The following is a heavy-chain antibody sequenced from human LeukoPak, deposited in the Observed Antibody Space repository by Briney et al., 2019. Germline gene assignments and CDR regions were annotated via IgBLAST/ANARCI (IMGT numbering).Heavy chain of an antibody. V-gene: IGHV4-59*01. J-gene: IGHJ4*02. Sequence: SETLSLTRTVSGVSISSYYWSWIRQPPGKGLEWIGYVYYSGSTNYNPSLKSRATISVDTSKNQFSLKLSSVTAADTAVYYCARNLGGSSWVFDYWGQGTLVTVSS. CDR3: ARNLGGSSWVFDY. D-gene: IGHD6-13*01. CDR1: GVSISSYY. CDR2: VYYSGST.